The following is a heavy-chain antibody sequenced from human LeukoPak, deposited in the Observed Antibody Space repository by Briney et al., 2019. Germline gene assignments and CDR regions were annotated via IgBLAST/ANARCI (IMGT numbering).Heavy chain of an antibody. J-gene: IGHJ4*02. CDR1: GFTFTSYA. D-gene: IGHD1-26*01. V-gene: IGHV3-23*01. CDR3: ARENGSFDY. CDR2: ISGSGAYT. Sequence: GGSLRLSCAASGFTFTSYAMSWVRQAPGKGLNWVSSISGSGAYTNYADSVKGRFTISRDNSKNTLYLQMNSLRAEDTAVYYCARENGSFDYWGQGTLVTVSS.